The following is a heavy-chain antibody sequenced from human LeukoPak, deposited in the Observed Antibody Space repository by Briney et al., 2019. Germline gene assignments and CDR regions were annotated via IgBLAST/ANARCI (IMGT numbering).Heavy chain of an antibody. CDR1: GYTFTAYY. Sequence: ASVKVSCKASGYTFTAYYMHRVRQAPRHGFQWMGWVNPNSGGTNYAQKFQGRVTMTRDTSINTAYMELTSLRSDDTAVYYCARGNGDNNWFDPWGQGTLVTVSS. J-gene: IGHJ5*02. CDR2: VNPNSGGT. V-gene: IGHV1-2*02. D-gene: IGHD4-17*01. CDR3: ARGNGDNNWFDP.